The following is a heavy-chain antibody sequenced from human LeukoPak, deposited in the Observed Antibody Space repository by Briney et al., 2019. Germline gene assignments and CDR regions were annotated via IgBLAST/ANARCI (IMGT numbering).Heavy chain of an antibody. J-gene: IGHJ3*02. CDR2: XXXXXGGX. V-gene: IGHV1-2*02. CDR3: XSXXNQQLVDDDAFDI. CDR1: GYTXTGXX. Sequence: ASVKXSCKASGYTXTGXXXXXXXXXXGXXXXXXGXXXXXXGGXXYXQKXXGRVTMTRDTSISTAYMELSRLRSDDTAVYYCXSXXNQQLVDDDAFDIWGQGTMVTVSS. D-gene: IGHD6-13*01.